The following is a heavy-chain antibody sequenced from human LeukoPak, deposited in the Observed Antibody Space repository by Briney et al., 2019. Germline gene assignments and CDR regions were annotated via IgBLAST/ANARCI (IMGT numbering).Heavy chain of an antibody. V-gene: IGHV1-2*02. CDR3: ARDDCGGDCYFDY. D-gene: IGHD2-21*02. Sequence: ASVKVSCKASVYTFTGYYIHWVRQAPGQGLEWMGWINPNSGDTLYAQKFQGRVTMTRDTSIRTVHMEMSRLTSDDTAVYYCARDDCGGDCYFDYWGQGTLVTVSS. CDR1: VYTFTGYY. CDR2: INPNSGDT. J-gene: IGHJ4*02.